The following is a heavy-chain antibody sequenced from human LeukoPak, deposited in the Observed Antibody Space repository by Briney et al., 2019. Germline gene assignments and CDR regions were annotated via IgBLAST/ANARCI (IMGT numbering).Heavy chain of an antibody. CDR2: ISDDGSDK. V-gene: IGHV3-30*01. Sequence: PGGSLRLSCAASGFTLSPYAVHWIRQAPAKGLEWVAVISDDGSDKYYADSVKGRFNISRDSAKNTLYLQINSLKIEDTAVYYCARDLYSKGWFPDLWGQGTLVAVSS. D-gene: IGHD6-19*01. CDR3: ARDLYSKGWFPDL. CDR1: GFTLSPYA. J-gene: IGHJ4*02.